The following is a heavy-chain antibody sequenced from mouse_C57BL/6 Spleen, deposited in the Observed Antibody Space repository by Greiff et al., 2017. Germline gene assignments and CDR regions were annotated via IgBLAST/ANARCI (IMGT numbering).Heavy chain of an antibody. CDR3: ARSRSYCSNYEGFDY. CDR2: IYPGDGDT. V-gene: IGHV1-80*01. Sequence: QVQLQQSGAELVKPGASVKISCKASGYAFSSYWMNWVKQRPGKGLEWIGQIYPGDGDTNYNGKFKGKATLTADKSSSTAYMQLSSLTSEDSAVYFCARSRSYCSNYEGFDYWGQGTTLTVSS. CDR1: GYAFSSYW. D-gene: IGHD2-5*01. J-gene: IGHJ2*01.